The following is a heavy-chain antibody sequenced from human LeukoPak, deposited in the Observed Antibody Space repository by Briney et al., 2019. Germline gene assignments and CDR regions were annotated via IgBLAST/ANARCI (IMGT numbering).Heavy chain of an antibody. Sequence: ASVKVSCKASGGTFSSYAISWVRQAPGQGLEWMGGIIPILGIATYAQKFQGRVTITADRSTSTAYMELSSLRSEDTAVYYCARIQAVGVPVAIDAYYSYGMDVWGQGTAVTVSS. CDR2: IIPILGIA. CDR3: ARIQAVGVPVAIDAYYSYGMDV. D-gene: IGHD2-2*02. CDR1: GGTFSSYA. V-gene: IGHV1-69*10. J-gene: IGHJ6*02.